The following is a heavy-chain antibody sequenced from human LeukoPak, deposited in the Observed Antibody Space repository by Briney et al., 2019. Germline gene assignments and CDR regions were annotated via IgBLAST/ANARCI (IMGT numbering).Heavy chain of an antibody. CDR2: INSDGSST. J-gene: IGHJ4*02. CDR3: ARGVSSWYFDY. CDR1: GFTFSSYW. D-gene: IGHD6-13*01. Sequence: TGGSLRLSCAASGFTFSSYWMHWVRQAPGKGLVWVSRINSDGSSTSYADSVKGRFTISRDNAKNTLYLQMNSLRAEDTAVYYCARGVSSWYFDYWGQGTLVTVSS. V-gene: IGHV3-74*01.